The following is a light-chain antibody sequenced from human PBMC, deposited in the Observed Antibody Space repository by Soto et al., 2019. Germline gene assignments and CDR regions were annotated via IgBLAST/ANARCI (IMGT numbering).Light chain of an antibody. CDR1: QSLLHSNGYNY. J-gene: IGKJ3*01. Sequence: DIVMAQSPLSLPVTPGEPASISCRSSQSLLHSNGYNYLDWYLQKPGQSPQLLIYLGSNRASGVPDGFSGGGSGTAFTLKISRVEAEDVGVYYCMQALQTPLFTFGPGTKVDIK. CDR2: LGS. V-gene: IGKV2-28*01. CDR3: MQALQTPLFT.